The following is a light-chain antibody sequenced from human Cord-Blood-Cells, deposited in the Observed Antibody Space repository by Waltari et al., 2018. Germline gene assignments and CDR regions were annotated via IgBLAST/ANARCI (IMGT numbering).Light chain of an antibody. CDR1: RSAVGGYNY. J-gene: IGLJ1*01. CDR3: SSYAGSNNYV. CDR2: EVS. V-gene: IGLV2-8*01. Sequence: QSALTQPPPASGSPGQSVTISCTGTRSAVGGYNYVSWDQHHPGKAPKLMFYEVSKRPPGVPDRFSGSKSGNTAPLTVSGLQAEDEADYYCSSYAGSNNYVFGTGTKVTVL.